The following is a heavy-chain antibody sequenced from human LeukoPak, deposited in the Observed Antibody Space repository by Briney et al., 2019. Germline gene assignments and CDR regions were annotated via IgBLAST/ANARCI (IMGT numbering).Heavy chain of an antibody. CDR2: ISSTSSTI. V-gene: IGHV3-48*02. Sequence: GGSLRLSCAASGFTFSAYGINWVRQAPGKGLEWVSYISSTSSTIHYADAVKGRFTISRANAKNSLYLQMNSLRDEDTAVYYCARRSYGMDVWGQGTTVTVSS. CDR3: ARRSYGMDV. J-gene: IGHJ6*02. CDR1: GFTFSAYG.